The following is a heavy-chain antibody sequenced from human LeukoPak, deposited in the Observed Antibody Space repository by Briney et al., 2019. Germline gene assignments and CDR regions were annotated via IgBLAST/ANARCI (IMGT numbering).Heavy chain of an antibody. D-gene: IGHD1-26*01. V-gene: IGHV4-59*01. CDR2: IYYSGST. J-gene: IGHJ4*02. Sequence: SETLSLTCTVSGGSISSYYWSWIRQPPGKGLEGIGYIYYSGSTNYNPSLKSRVTISVDTSKNQFPLKLSSVTAADTAVYYCARGNSGSYWGPFDYWGQGTLVTVSS. CDR1: GGSISSYY. CDR3: ARGNSGSYWGPFDY.